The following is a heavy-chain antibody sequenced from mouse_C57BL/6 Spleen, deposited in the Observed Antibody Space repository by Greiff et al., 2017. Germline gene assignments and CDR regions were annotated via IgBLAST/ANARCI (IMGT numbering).Heavy chain of an antibody. Sequence: EVQLQQSGPGLVKPSQSLSLTCSVTGYSITSGYYWNWIRQFPGNKLEWMGYISYDGSNNYNPSLKNRISITRDTSKNQFFLKLNSVTTEDTATYYCARGGLITTVVDWYFDVWGTGTTVTVSS. CDR2: ISYDGSN. D-gene: IGHD1-1*01. V-gene: IGHV3-6*01. CDR3: ARGGLITTVVDWYFDV. J-gene: IGHJ1*03. CDR1: GYSITSGYY.